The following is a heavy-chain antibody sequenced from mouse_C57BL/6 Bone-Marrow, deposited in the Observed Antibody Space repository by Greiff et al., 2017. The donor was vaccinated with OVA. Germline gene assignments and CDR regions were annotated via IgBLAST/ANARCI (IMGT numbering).Heavy chain of an antibody. D-gene: IGHD3-2*02. CDR3: AKQQLRSPYFDY. CDR2: IYPRSGNT. J-gene: IGHJ2*01. CDR1: GYTFTSYG. Sequence: VQLQQSGAELARPGASVKLSCKASGYTFTSYGIRWVQQRTGQGLEWIGGIYPRSGNTYYTEKFKGKATLTADKSSSTAYMELRGLTSEDSAVYFCAKQQLRSPYFDYWGQGTTLTVSS. V-gene: IGHV1-81*01.